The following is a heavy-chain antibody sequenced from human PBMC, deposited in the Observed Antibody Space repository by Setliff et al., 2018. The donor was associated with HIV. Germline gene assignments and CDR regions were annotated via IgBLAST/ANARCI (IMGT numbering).Heavy chain of an antibody. Sequence: GGSLRLSCAASGFTFSSYEMDWFRQAPGKGLEWVSYITGGGGGTNYADSVRGRFTISRDNSNNTLYLHMNNLRADDTAVYYRTRGQRLTIFGVVIRRDWFDPWGQGTLVTVSS. D-gene: IGHD3-3*01. CDR2: ITGGGGGT. J-gene: IGHJ5*02. V-gene: IGHV3-23*01. CDR3: TRGQRLTIFGVVIRRDWFDP. CDR1: GFTFSSYE.